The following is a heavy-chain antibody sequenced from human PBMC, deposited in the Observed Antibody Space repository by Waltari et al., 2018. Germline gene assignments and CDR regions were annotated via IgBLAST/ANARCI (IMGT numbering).Heavy chain of an antibody. CDR2: IIPNFGTA. V-gene: IGHV1-69*05. D-gene: IGHD3-9*01. J-gene: IGHJ4*02. CDR3: ARAAYYDILTGYYDY. CDR1: GGTFSSYA. Sequence: QVQLVQSGAEVKKPGSSVKVSCKASGGTFSSYAISWVRQAPGQGLEWMGGIIPNFGTANYAQKFQGRVTITTDESTSTAYMELSSLRSEDTAVYYCARAAYYDILTGYYDYWGQGTLVTVSS.